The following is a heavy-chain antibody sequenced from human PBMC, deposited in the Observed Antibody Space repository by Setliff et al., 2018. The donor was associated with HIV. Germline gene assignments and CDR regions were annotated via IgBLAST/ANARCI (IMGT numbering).Heavy chain of an antibody. J-gene: IGHJ4*02. Sequence: GESLKISCKGSGYSFTNYWINWVRQMPGKGLEWMGRIDPSDFYIKYSPSFQVHVTISADRSITTAYLQWSSLRASDTATYYCARQPRGYSYGDGVYLDYWGQGTPVTVSS. D-gene: IGHD5-18*01. CDR1: GYSFTNYW. CDR3: ARQPRGYSYGDGVYLDY. V-gene: IGHV5-10-1*01. CDR2: IDPSDFYI.